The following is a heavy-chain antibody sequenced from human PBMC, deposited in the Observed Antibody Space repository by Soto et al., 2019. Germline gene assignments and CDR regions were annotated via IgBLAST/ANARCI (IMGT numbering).Heavy chain of an antibody. CDR3: ARLPGVRGVFDGFNV. CDR2: IYPGDSDT. J-gene: IGHJ3*01. D-gene: IGHD3-10*01. Sequence: PVESLKISCKGSGYIFAGYWIGWVLQMPGKGLDWMGVIYPGDSDTRYSPSFHGQVTISADKSISTAYLQWSSLKASDTAMYFCARLPGVRGVFDGFNVWGQGTMVTVSS. V-gene: IGHV5-51*01. CDR1: GYIFAGYW.